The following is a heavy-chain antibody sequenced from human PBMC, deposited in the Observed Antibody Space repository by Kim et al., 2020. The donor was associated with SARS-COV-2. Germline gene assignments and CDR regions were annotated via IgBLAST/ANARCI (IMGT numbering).Heavy chain of an antibody. CDR1: GFTFGDYY. J-gene: IGHJ4*02. Sequence: GGSLRLSCAASGFTFGDYYMHWVRQAPGKGLEWVSGIGGNSDSIAYADSVKGRFTISRDNAKNSLYLQINSLRPEDTALYYCAKRHCSRTTGHYSFDYWGQGTLVTVYS. CDR3: AKRHCSRTTGHYSFDY. CDR2: IGGNSDSI. V-gene: IGHV3-9*01. D-gene: IGHD2-2*01.